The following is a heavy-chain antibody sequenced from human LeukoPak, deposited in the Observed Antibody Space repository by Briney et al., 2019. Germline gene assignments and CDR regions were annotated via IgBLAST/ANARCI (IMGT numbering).Heavy chain of an antibody. CDR3: ARVSPYYYDSSGYYYDY. V-gene: IGHV3-13*01. J-gene: IGHJ4*02. Sequence: GGSLRLSCAASGFTFSSYDMHWVRQATGKGLEWVSAIGTAGDTYYPGSVKGRFTISRENAKNSLYLQMNSLRAGDTAVYYCARVSPYYYDSSGYYYDYWGQGTLVTVSS. CDR2: IGTAGDT. CDR1: GFTFSSYD. D-gene: IGHD3-22*01.